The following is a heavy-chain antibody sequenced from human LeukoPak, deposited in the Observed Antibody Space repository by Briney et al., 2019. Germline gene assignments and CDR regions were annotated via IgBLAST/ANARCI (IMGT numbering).Heavy chain of an antibody. CDR1: GFSFCRYW. V-gene: IGHV3-7*01. CDR3: ARFVGGYDF. D-gene: IGHD3-16*01. CDR2: IKQDVSER. J-gene: IGHJ4*02. Sequence: GGSLRLPCAASGFSFCRYWMSCVRQAPVKGLECGANIKQDVSERYYVDSVKGRFTISRDNAKNSLYLQMNSLRAEDTAVYYCARFVGGYDFWGQGTLVTVSS.